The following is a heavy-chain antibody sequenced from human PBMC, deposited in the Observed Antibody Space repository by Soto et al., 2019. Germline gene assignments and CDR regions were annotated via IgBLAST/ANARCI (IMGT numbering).Heavy chain of an antibody. CDR1: GFTFSKYA. Sequence: GSLRLSCAASGFTFSKYAMSWVRQAPGKGLEWVASISGSGGSTYYADSVKGRFTISRDTSKNTLYLQMNSLRAEDTAVYYCATTTVTHFDCWGQGAPVTVSS. D-gene: IGHD4-4*01. J-gene: IGHJ4*02. V-gene: IGHV3-23*01. CDR2: ISGSGGST. CDR3: ATTTVTHFDC.